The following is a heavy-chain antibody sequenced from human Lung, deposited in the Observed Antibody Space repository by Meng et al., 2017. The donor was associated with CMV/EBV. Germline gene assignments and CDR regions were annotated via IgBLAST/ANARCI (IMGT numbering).Heavy chain of an antibody. D-gene: IGHD6-13*01. CDR3: ARDLGYSSIWYFQYYFDC. Sequence: ASVKVSCKASGYTLTNYYIHWVRQAPGQGLEWMGIINPSDNTTIYAQKFQGRVTMTRDTSTSTVYMELSSLRSDDTALYYCARDLGYSSIWYFQYYFDCWGQGXLVTVSS. CDR2: INPSDNTT. V-gene: IGHV1-46*01. CDR1: GYTLTNYY. J-gene: IGHJ4*02.